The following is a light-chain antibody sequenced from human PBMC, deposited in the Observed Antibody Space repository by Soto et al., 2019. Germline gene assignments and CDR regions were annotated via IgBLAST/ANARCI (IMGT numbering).Light chain of an antibody. CDR1: SSNIGAGYD. J-gene: IGLJ3*02. V-gene: IGLV1-40*01. CDR3: QSYDSSLSGLWV. Sequence: QSVLTQPPSVSGAPGQRVTISCTGSSSNIGAGYDVHWYQQLPGTAPKLLIYGNSNRPSGVPDRFSGSKSGTSASLAIIGLQAEDEADYYCQSYDSSLSGLWVFGGGTKVTVL. CDR2: GNS.